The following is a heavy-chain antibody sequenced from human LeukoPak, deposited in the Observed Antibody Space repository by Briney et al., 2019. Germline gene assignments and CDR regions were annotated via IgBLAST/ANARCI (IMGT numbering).Heavy chain of an antibody. J-gene: IGHJ2*01. CDR3: ARHGWHSWYFDL. D-gene: IGHD6-19*01. Sequence: PSETLPLTCAVYGGSLSGYAWSWIRQPPGKGLEWIGEINQRRSLKYNPSLESRVTISVDTSKNQFSLKLSSVTAADTAVFYCARHGWHSWYFDLWGRGTLVTVSS. CDR2: INQRRSL. V-gene: IGHV4-34*01. CDR1: GGSLSGYA.